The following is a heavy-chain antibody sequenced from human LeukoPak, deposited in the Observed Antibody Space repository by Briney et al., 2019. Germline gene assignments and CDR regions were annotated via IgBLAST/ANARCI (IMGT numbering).Heavy chain of an antibody. CDR3: ARRSGSDALDI. CDR1: GYSFTSYW. V-gene: IGHV5-51*01. Sequence: GESLKISCKGSGYSFTSYWIAWVRQMPGKGLEWMGIIYPGDSYTTYSPSFQGQVTISAEKSISTAYLQWRSLKASDTAMYYCARRSGSDALDIWGQGTMVTVSS. CDR2: IYPGDSYT. J-gene: IGHJ3*02. D-gene: IGHD3-10*01.